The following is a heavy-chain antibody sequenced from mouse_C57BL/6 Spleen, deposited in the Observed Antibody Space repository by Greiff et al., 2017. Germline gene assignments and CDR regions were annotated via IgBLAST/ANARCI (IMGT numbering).Heavy chain of an antibody. D-gene: IGHD1-1*02. CDR3: ARQLCDGGSYAMDY. J-gene: IGHJ4*01. V-gene: IGHV2-6-1*01. Sequence: VQLVESGPGLVAPSQSLSISCTASGFSLTSYGVHWVRQPPGKGLEWLVVIWSDGSTTYNSALKPRLGTSKDNSKSEDFLKMNSLQTDETAMYYCARQLCDGGSYAMDYWGQGTSVTVSS. CDR1: GFSLTSYG. CDR2: IWSDGST.